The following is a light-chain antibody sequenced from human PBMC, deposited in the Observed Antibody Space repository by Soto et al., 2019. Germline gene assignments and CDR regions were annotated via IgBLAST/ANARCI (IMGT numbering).Light chain of an antibody. J-gene: IGKJ1*01. CDR2: GAS. V-gene: IGKV3-20*01. CDR3: QQYDTSPRT. CDR1: QSVSSNY. Sequence: EIVLTQSPGTLSLSPGERATLSCRASQSVSSNYLAWYQQKRGQAPRLLIYGASSRATGIPTRSSGSESGTDFTLTISRLEPEDFAVYYCQQYDTSPRTLGQGTKVEI.